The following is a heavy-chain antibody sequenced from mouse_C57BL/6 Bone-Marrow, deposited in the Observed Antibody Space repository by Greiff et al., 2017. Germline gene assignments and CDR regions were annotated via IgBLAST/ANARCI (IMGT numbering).Heavy chain of an antibody. D-gene: IGHD1-1*01. Sequence: EVQLQRSGAELVKPESSVKLSCTAAGFNIKDYYIHWVKQRTEQGLEWIGRIDPEDGETKYAPKFQDKATITADTSSNTAYLQLSSLTSEDTAVYYCTRSLIYYGTIDWGQGTTLTVS. CDR1: GFNIKDYY. CDR2: IDPEDGET. V-gene: IGHV14-2*01. CDR3: TRSLIYYGTID. J-gene: IGHJ2*01.